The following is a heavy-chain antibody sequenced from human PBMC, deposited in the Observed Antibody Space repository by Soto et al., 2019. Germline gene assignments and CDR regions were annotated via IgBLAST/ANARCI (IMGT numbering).Heavy chain of an antibody. V-gene: IGHV1-69*01. CDR3: ASERVGEMATGGYFDY. J-gene: IGHJ4*02. CDR1: GGTFSNDA. D-gene: IGHD3-10*01. Sequence: QVQLVQSGAEVKKPGSSVKVSCKASGGTFSNDAFSWVRQAPGQGLEWVGGIIPLFGTPNYAQDFQGRVTITADESSSRTYKELSSVRSEDTAVYYCASERVGEMATGGYFDYWGQGTLVTVSS. CDR2: IIPLFGTP.